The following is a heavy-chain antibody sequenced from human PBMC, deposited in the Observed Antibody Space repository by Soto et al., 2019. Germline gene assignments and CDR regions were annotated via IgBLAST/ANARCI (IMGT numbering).Heavy chain of an antibody. CDR2: IIPIFGTA. Sequence: SVKVSCKASGGTFSSYAISWVRQAPGQGLEWMGGIIPIFGTANYAQKFQGRVTITADKSTSTAYMELSSLRSEDTAVYYCARGPYYYDSSGYYPDYWGQGTLVTVS. CDR3: ARGPYYYDSSGYYPDY. J-gene: IGHJ4*02. D-gene: IGHD3-22*01. CDR1: GGTFSSYA. V-gene: IGHV1-69*06.